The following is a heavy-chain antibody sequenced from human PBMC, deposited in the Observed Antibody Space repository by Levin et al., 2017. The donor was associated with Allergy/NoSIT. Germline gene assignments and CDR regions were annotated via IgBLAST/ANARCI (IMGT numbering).Heavy chain of an antibody. J-gene: IGHJ3*02. V-gene: IGHV1-18*01. D-gene: IGHD6-19*01. CDR2: ISPNNGHT. CDR3: ARDLGTGWYDNAFEI. CDR1: GYTFRVYG. Sequence: ASVKVSCKASGYTFRVYGIIWVRQAPGEGLEWLGWISPNNGHTKVSHKVQGRVTMTTDASTTTAYLDIRSLTSDDTAVYYCARDLGTGWYDNAFEIWGQGTLVSFSS.